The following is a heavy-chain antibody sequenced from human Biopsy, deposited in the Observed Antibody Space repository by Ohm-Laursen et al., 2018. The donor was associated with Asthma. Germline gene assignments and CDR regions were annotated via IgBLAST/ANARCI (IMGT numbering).Heavy chain of an antibody. CDR1: GYTFNSAG. Sequence: ASVKVSCKTSGYTFNSAGITCVRQAPGQGLEWLVWISVYNGNTKVAQKLQDRVTMITDTSTSTAYMELRSLRSDDTAVYFCARAVDYSHYYGIDVWGQGTTVTVS. J-gene: IGHJ6*02. CDR2: ISVYNGNT. D-gene: IGHD3-10*01. CDR3: ARAVDYSHYYGIDV. V-gene: IGHV1-18*01.